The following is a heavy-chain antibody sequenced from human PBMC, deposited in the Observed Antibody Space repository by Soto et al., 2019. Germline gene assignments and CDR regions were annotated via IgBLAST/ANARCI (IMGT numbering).Heavy chain of an antibody. D-gene: IGHD5-18*01. V-gene: IGHV4-31*03. CDR2: IYYSGST. CDR3: ARGGGYSYPWGLDY. CDR1: GGSISSGGYY. Sequence: SETLSLTCTVSGGSISSGGYYWSWIRQHPGKGLEWIGYIYYSGSTYYNPSLKSRVTISVDTSKNQFSLKLSSVTAAATAVYSCARGGGYSYPWGLDYLGQGTLLTVSS. J-gene: IGHJ4*02.